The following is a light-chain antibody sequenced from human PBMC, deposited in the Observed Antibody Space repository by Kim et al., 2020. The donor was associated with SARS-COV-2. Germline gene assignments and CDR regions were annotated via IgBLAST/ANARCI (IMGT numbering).Light chain of an antibody. CDR3: ETWDNNIRV. CDR2: LEGGGTY. Sequence: SVKPACTLRSGHSSYIIAWHQQQQEKAPRYLMKLEGGGTYNKGSGVPDRFSGSTSGADRHLTISNLQSEDEADYYCETWDNNIRVFGGGTQLTVL. V-gene: IGLV4-60*03. CDR1: SGHSSYI. J-gene: IGLJ3*02.